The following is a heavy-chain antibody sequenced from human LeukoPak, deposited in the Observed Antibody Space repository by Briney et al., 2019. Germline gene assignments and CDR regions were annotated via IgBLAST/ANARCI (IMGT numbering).Heavy chain of an antibody. J-gene: IGHJ5*02. CDR1: GGSISSYY. CDR3: ARDLGRAAYDFWSGHGGWFDP. V-gene: IGHV4-4*07. CDR2: IYTSEST. D-gene: IGHD3-3*01. Sequence: SETLSLTCTVSGGSISSYYWSWIRQPAGKGLEWIGRIYTSESTNYNPSLKSRVTMSVDTSKNQFSLKLSSVTAADTAVYYCARDLGRAAYDFWSGHGGWFDPWGQGILVTVSS.